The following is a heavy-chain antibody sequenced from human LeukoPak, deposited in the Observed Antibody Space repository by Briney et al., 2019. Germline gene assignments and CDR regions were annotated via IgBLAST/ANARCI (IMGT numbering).Heavy chain of an antibody. Sequence: GGSLRLSCASSGFTFSSYDMRGVRQARGKGREWVSAISGSGGSTYYADSVKGRFTISRDNSKNTLYLQMNSLRAEDTAVYYCAKVVGPGAHYDYWGQGILVTVSS. CDR1: GFTFSSYD. D-gene: IGHD2-2*01. V-gene: IGHV3-23*01. CDR2: ISGSGGST. CDR3: AKVVGPGAHYDY. J-gene: IGHJ4*02.